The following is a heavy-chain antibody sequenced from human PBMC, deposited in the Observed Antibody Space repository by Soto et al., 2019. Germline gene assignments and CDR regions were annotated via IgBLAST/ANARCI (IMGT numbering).Heavy chain of an antibody. Sequence: QVRLQQWGAGLLKPSETLALTCAVHGGSFRGYYWSWIRQPPGKGLEWIGEINHSGGTNYNPSLKSRVSIFVDASKHQFPLQLCSVAAADTAVYYCARLWSSNEGSSWGQGTLVAVSS. CDR1: GGSFRGYY. J-gene: IGHJ4*02. CDR3: ARLWSSNEGSS. D-gene: IGHD2-21*01. CDR2: INHSGGT. V-gene: IGHV4-34*01.